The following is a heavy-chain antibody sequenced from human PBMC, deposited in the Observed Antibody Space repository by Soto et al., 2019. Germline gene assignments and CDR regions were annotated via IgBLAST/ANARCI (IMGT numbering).Heavy chain of an antibody. CDR1: GYTFTSYY. J-gene: IGHJ6*03. CDR3: ARDRCGGDCYSGGYYYYYMDV. Sequence: ASVKVSCKASGYTFTSYYMHWVRQAPGQGLEWMGIINPSGGSTSYAQKFQGRVTMTRDTSTSTVYMELSSLRSEDTAVYYCARDRCGGDCYSGGYYYYYMDVWGKGTTVTVSS. CDR2: INPSGGST. D-gene: IGHD2-21*01. V-gene: IGHV1-46*01.